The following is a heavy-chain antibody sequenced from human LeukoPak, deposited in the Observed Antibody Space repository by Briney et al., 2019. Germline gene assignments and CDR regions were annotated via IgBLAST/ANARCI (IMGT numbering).Heavy chain of an antibody. CDR3: AKSSGPGGYYYYGMDV. CDR2: ISGSGGST. CDR1: GFTFSSYA. D-gene: IGHD3-10*01. J-gene: IGHJ6*02. Sequence: GGSLRLSCAASGFTFSSYAMSWVRQAPGEGLEWVSAISGSGGSTYYADSVRGRFTISRDNSKNTLYLQMNSLRAEDRAVYYCAKSSGPGGYYYYGMDVWGQGTTVTVSS. V-gene: IGHV3-23*01.